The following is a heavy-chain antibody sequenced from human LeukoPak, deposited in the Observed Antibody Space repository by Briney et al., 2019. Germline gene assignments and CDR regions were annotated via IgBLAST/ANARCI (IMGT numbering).Heavy chain of an antibody. CDR3: AREGYDFWSGYPDY. CDR1: GGSISSYY. Sequence: SETLSLTCTVSGGSISSYYWCWIWQPRGRARVWIGHIYYSGSTTYNPSLKSRVTISVDTSKNQCSLKLSSVTAADTAVYYCAREGYDFWSGYPDYWGQGTLVTVSS. D-gene: IGHD3-3*01. CDR2: IYYSGST. J-gene: IGHJ4*02. V-gene: IGHV4-59*01.